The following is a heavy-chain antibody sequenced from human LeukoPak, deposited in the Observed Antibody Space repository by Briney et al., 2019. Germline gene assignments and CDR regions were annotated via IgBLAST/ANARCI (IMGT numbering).Heavy chain of an antibody. Sequence: GRSLRLSCAASGFTFSSYAMHWVRQAPGKGLEWVAVISYDGSNKYYADSVKGRFTISRDNSKNTLYLQMNSLRAEDTAVYYCAGGFVYWGQGTLVTVSS. V-gene: IGHV3-30*04. D-gene: IGHD5-12*01. CDR2: ISYDGSNK. CDR1: GFTFSSYA. J-gene: IGHJ4*02. CDR3: AGGFVY.